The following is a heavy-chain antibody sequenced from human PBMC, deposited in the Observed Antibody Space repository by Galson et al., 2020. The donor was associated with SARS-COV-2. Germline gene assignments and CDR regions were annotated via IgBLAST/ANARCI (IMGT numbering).Heavy chain of an antibody. Sequence: QAGGSLRLSCAASGFTFSDNYMSWVRQAPGKGLEWVANINERGNEQYYADSVRGRFTVSRDNAKNSLFLQMVTLRADDTAMDYCARFPRGGAGTFDYWGQGILVTVSS. D-gene: IGHD2-21*01. CDR3: ARFPRGGAGTFDY. V-gene: IGHV3-7*01. CDR1: GFTFSDNY. J-gene: IGHJ4*02. CDR2: INERGNEQ.